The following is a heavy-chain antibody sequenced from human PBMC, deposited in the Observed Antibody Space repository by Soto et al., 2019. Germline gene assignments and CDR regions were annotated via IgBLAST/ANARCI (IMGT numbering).Heavy chain of an antibody. D-gene: IGHD1-1*01. CDR3: ARGYGAIDY. CDR1: GGSISSGGYS. Sequence: PSETLSLTCAVSGGSISSGGYSWSWIRQPPGKGLEWIGYIYHSGSXYYNPSLKSRVTISVDRSKNQFSLKLSSVTAADTAVYYCARGYGAIDYWGQGTLVTVSS. J-gene: IGHJ4*02. V-gene: IGHV4-30-2*01. CDR2: IYHSGSX.